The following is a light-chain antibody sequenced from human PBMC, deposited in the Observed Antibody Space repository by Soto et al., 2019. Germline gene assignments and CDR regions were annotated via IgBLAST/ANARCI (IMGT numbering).Light chain of an antibody. J-gene: IGLJ1*01. Sequence: QSVLTQPASVSESPGQSITISCTGTSNGFGNHNFVSWYQQHPGKAPKLLIYEASKRPSGVSNRFSGSKSGYTASLTISGLQAEDEADYYCCAYAGKGTFCGFAPGTKVTVL. CDR2: EAS. CDR3: CAYAGKGTFCG. V-gene: IGLV2-23*01. CDR1: SNGFGNHNF.